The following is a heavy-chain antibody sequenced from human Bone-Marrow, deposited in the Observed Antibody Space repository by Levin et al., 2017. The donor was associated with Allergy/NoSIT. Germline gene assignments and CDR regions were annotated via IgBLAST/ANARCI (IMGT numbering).Heavy chain of an antibody. D-gene: IGHD6-13*01. Sequence: GESLKISCAASGFTFRSHGIHWVRQAPGKGLEWVTVISYDGSNQYYGDSLKGRVTISRDNSKDTVYLQIDRLRPEDTAVYYCARDQFSGAAGTYFGIDFWGQGTLVTVPS. V-gene: IGHV3-30*03. CDR2: ISYDGSNQ. CDR3: ARDQFSGAAGTYFGIDF. J-gene: IGHJ4*02. CDR1: GFTFRSHG.